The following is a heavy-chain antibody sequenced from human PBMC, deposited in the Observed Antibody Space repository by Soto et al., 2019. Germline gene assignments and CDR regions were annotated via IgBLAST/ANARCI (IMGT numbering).Heavy chain of an antibody. CDR1: GFTLRSHR. CDR3: ATVFDL. J-gene: IGHJ5*02. Sequence: EVQLVESGGGLVQPGGSVRVSCAASGFTLRSHRIHWVRQAPGKGLEWVSRIDTDGGGTSYADSVKGRFTISTDKAKNTVYLQMNGLRAEDSAVYYCATVFDLWGQGTLVTVSS. V-gene: IGHV3-74*01. CDR2: IDTDGGGT.